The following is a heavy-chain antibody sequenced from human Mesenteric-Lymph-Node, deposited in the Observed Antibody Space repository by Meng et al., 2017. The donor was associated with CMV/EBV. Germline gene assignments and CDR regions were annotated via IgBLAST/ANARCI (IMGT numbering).Heavy chain of an antibody. D-gene: IGHD5-24*01. CDR3: ARDGGATTLDY. V-gene: IGHV4-31*03. CDR1: GGSISSGDYY. CDR2: ISYSGST. Sequence: CTVSGGSISSGDYYWSWIRQHPGEGLEWIGYISYSGSTFYNPSLKSRVTISVDTSNNQFSLKLTSVTAADTAVYYCARDGGATTLDYWGQGTLVTVSS. J-gene: IGHJ4*02.